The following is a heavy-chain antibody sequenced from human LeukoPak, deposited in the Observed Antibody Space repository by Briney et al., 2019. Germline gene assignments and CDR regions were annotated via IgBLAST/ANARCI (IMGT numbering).Heavy chain of an antibody. V-gene: IGHV3-74*01. D-gene: IGHD2-2*01. J-gene: IGHJ5*02. CDR3: AREVIVVVPAAINWFDP. Sequence: GGSLRLSCAASGFTFSSYWMHWVRQAPGKGLVWVSRINSDGSSTSYADSVKGRFTISRDNAENTLYLQMNSLRAEDTAVYYCAREVIVVVPAAINWFDPWGQGTLVTVSS. CDR1: GFTFSSYW. CDR2: INSDGSST.